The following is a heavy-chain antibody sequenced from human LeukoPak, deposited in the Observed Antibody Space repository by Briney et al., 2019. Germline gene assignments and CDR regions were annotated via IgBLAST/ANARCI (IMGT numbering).Heavy chain of an antibody. Sequence: SETLSLTCTVSGGSISSYYWSWIRQPPGKGLEWIGYIYYSGSTNYNPSLKSRVTISVDTSKNQFALKLSSVTAADTAVYYCARFGRDGYNGYFDYWGQGTLVTVSS. J-gene: IGHJ4*02. CDR1: GGSISSYY. D-gene: IGHD5-24*01. CDR2: IYYSGST. CDR3: ARFGRDGYNGYFDY. V-gene: IGHV4-59*01.